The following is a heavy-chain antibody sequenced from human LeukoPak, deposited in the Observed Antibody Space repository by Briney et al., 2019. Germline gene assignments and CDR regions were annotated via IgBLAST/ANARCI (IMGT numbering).Heavy chain of an antibody. J-gene: IGHJ3*02. CDR1: GGSFSGYY. CDR2: INHSGST. CDR3: ARGLDAFDI. V-gene: IGHV4-34*01. Sequence: PSETLSLTCAVYGGSFSGYYWSWIRQPPGKGLEWIGEINHSGSTNYNPSLKSRVTISVDTSKNQFSLKLSPVTAADTAVYYCARGLDAFDIWGQGTMVTVSS.